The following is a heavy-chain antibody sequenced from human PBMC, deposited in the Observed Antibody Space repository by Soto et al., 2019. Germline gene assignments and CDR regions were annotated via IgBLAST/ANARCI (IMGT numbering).Heavy chain of an antibody. CDR1: GGSISSGGYY. D-gene: IGHD2-15*01. V-gene: IGHV4-31*03. Sequence: PSETLSLTCTVSGGSISSGGYYWSWIRQHPGKGLEWIGYIYYSGSTSYNPSLKSRVTISVDTSKNQFSLKLSSVTAADTAVYYCARDFCSGISCYLDYWGQGTLVTASS. CDR3: ARDFCSGISCYLDY. CDR2: IYYSGST. J-gene: IGHJ4*01.